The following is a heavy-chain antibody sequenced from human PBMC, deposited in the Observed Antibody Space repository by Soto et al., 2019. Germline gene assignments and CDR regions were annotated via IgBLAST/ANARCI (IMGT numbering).Heavy chain of an antibody. CDR1: GYSISSGYY. D-gene: IGHD1-26*01. J-gene: IGHJ4*02. CDR3: ARGATIYYFDY. V-gene: IGHV4-38-2*01. Sequence: LSLTCAVSGYSISSGYYWGWIRQPPGKGLEWIGSIYHSGSTYYNPSLKSRVTISVDTSKNQFSLKLSSVTAADTAVYYCARGATIYYFDYWGQGTLVTVSS. CDR2: IYHSGST.